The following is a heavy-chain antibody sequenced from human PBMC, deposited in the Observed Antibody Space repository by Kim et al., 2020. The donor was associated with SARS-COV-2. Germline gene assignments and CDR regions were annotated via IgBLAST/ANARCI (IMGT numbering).Heavy chain of an antibody. Sequence: GGSLRLSCESSKFTFSTYSMSWVRQAPGKGLEWVSAISGNGGEQFYANSVKGRFTISRDNSKNTLYLQMNSLRIEDTAVDYCAEDRTPDGKWEVDSWGQGTLVTVSS. J-gene: IGHJ4*02. CDR3: AEDRTPDGKWEVDS. D-gene: IGHD1-26*01. CDR1: KFTFSTYS. V-gene: IGHV3-23*01. CDR2: ISGNGGEQ.